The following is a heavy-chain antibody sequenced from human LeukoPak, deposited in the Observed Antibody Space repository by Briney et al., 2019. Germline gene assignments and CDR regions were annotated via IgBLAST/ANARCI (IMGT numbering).Heavy chain of an antibody. J-gene: IGHJ4*02. CDR2: IYYSGST. CDR1: GGSISSYY. CDR3: ARSFAGGSGYSYFDY. V-gene: IGHV4-59*08. D-gene: IGHD3-3*01. Sequence: PSETPSLTCTVSGGSISSYYWSWLRQPPGKGLEWIGYIYYSGSTNYNPSLESRVTISLDTSKNQFSLKLSSVTAADTAVYYCARSFAGGSGYSYFDYWGQGILVTVSS.